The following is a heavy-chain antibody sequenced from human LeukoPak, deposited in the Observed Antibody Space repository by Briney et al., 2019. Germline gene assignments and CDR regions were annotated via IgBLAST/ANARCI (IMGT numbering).Heavy chain of an antibody. CDR3: ARENYSLDY. Sequence: PSETLSLTCTVSGGSISPYYWSWIRQPPGKGLEWTAYITHSGSTVYNPSLKSRATISLDTSKKQFSLKLSSVTTADTALYYCARENYSLDYWGQGTLVTVSS. CDR1: GGSISPYY. D-gene: IGHD2-15*01. J-gene: IGHJ4*02. V-gene: IGHV4-59*01. CDR2: ITHSGST.